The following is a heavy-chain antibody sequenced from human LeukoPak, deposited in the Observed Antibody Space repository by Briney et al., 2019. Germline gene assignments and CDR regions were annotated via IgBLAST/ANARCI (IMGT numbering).Heavy chain of an antibody. J-gene: IGHJ4*02. D-gene: IGHD2-15*01. CDR3: AKDQGQAVVPRRFDY. CDR2: IYYSGGNT. CDR1: GFTFSTYA. V-gene: IGHV3-23*01. Sequence: ARSLRLSCAASGFTFSTYAMSWVRQAPGKGLEWVSTIYYSGGNTYSADSVKGRFTISRDNAKNTLYLQMNSLRAEDTAVYYCAKDQGQAVVPRRFDYWGQGTLVTVSS.